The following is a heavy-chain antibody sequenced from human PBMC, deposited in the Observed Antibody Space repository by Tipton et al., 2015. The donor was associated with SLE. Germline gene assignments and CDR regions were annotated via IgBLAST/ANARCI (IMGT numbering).Heavy chain of an antibody. CDR2: ISNSETT. Sequence: TLSLTCTVSGGSISSHYWSWIRQAPGKGLEWLGYISNSETTSYNPSLKSRVTISLDTSKNQFSLKLRSVTAADTAVYYCAGAWQGYCSGGTCYVLDYWGQGTLVTVSS. CDR3: AGAWQGYCSGGTCYVLDY. CDR1: GGSISSHY. D-gene: IGHD2-15*01. V-gene: IGHV4-59*11. J-gene: IGHJ4*02.